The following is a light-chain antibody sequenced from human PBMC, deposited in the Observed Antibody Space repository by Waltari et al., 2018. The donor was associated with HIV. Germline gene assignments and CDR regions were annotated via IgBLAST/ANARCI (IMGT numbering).Light chain of an antibody. CDR1: SSNIGGFY. Sequence: QSVLTQPPSASGTPGQRVTISCSGSSSNIGGFYVYWYQQLPGSAPKLLSYRNNQRPSGVPDRFSGSKSGTSASLAISGLRSEDEADYYCAAWTDSLRGVVFGGGTKLSVL. J-gene: IGLJ2*01. V-gene: IGLV1-47*01. CDR2: RNN. CDR3: AAWTDSLRGVV.